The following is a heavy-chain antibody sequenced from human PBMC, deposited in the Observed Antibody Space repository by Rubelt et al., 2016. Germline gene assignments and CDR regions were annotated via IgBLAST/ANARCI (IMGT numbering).Heavy chain of an antibody. CDR1: GYRFTSYW. J-gene: IGHJ4*02. CDR3: ARLPQNTYYFDY. CDR2: SYPGDSDT. V-gene: IGHV5-51*03. Sequence: EVQLVQSGAEVKKPGESLKISCKGSGYRFTSYWIGWVRQMPGKGLEWMGISYPGDSDTRYNAFFRGQVTISADKSISTAYLQWSSLKASDTAMYYCARLPQNTYYFDYWGQGALVMVSS.